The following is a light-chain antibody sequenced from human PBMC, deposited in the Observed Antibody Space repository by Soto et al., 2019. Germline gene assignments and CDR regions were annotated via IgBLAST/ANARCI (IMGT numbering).Light chain of an antibody. CDR3: QQYSGMRS. CDR1: HDVSRN. J-gene: IGKJ4*01. V-gene: IGKV1-33*01. CDR2: DAS. Sequence: DIQMTQYPSSLSASVGDRATIACQSSHDVSRNLNWLQQKPGEAPKLLIYDASNLDRGVPSRFSGSGFGTDSSLTISGLPGEDVARYYWQQYSGMRSFGGGTKVDLK.